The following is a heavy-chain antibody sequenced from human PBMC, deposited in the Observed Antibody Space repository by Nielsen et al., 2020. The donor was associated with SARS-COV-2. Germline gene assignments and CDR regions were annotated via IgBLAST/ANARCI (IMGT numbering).Heavy chain of an antibody. CDR3: ARVISPGSGSYRWFDP. D-gene: IGHD3-10*01. V-gene: IGHV4-38-2*02. CDR1: GYSISSDYC. CDR2: IYHSGST. J-gene: IGHJ5*02. Sequence: SETLSLTCTVSGYSISSDYCWGWIRQSPGKGLEWIGNIYHSGSTFYNPSLKSRVIISVDTSKTQFSLKLRSVTAADTAVYYCARVISPGSGSYRWFDPWGQGTLVTVSS.